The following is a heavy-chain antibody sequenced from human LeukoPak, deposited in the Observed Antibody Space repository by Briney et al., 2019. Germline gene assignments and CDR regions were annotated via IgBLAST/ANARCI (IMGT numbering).Heavy chain of an antibody. D-gene: IGHD6-19*01. CDR2: IYPDVSDT. V-gene: IGHV5-51*01. Sequence: GGSLQISCQTSGSIFTSYWIAGGRPVPGKGVEWMGIIYPDVSDTRYSPSFQGQVTISADKSISTTYLQWNSLKASDTAMYYCARRSSGWYEDYWGQGTLVTVSS. CDR3: ARRSSGWYEDY. CDR1: GSIFTSYW. J-gene: IGHJ4*02.